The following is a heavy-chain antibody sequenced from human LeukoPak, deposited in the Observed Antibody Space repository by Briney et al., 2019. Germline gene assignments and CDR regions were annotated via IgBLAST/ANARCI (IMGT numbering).Heavy chain of an antibody. Sequence: GASVKVSCKASGGTFSSYAISWVRQAPGQGLEWMGGIIPIFGTANYAQKFQGRVTITTDESTSTAYMELSSLRSEDTAVYYCARDSGGSGSYFVGNFDYWGQEPWSPSPQ. CDR2: IIPIFGTA. V-gene: IGHV1-69*05. CDR1: GGTFSSYA. J-gene: IGHJ4*01. CDR3: ARDSGGSGSYFVGNFDY. D-gene: IGHD3-10*01.